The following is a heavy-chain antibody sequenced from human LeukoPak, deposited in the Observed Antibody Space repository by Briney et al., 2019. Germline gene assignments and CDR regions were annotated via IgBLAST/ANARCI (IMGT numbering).Heavy chain of an antibody. CDR3: ARRRDSSYIMDA. J-gene: IGHJ6*02. Sequence: PSETLSLTGTVSGGSISGYYWSWIRQPPGKGLEWIGCIYYTGSTNYNPSLKSRVTISLVRFKNQFSLMMTSVTAADTAVYYCARRRDSSYIMDAWGQGTTVTVSS. V-gene: IGHV4-59*01. CDR1: GGSISGYY. D-gene: IGHD2-21*02. CDR2: IYYTGST.